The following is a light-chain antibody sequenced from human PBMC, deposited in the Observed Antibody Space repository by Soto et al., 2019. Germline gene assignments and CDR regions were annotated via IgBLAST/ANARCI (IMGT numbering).Light chain of an antibody. V-gene: IGKV3-11*01. Sequence: EIVLMQSPAPLSLSPGERATLSCRASQSVSNSLAWYQQKPGQAPRLLIYDASNRATGIPARFSGSGSGTDFTLTISSLVPEDFAVYYCQRRSNWPPALTFGGGTKVEI. J-gene: IGKJ4*01. CDR2: DAS. CDR1: QSVSNS. CDR3: QRRSNWPPALT.